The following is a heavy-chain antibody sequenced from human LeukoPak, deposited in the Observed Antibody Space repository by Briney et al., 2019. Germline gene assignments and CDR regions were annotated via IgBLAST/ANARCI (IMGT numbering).Heavy chain of an antibody. D-gene: IGHD3-22*01. J-gene: IGHJ5*02. Sequence: GGSLRLSCAASGFTFSNAWMSWVRQAPGKGLEWVGRIKTKTDGGTTDYAAPVKGRFTISRDDSKNTLYLQMNSLRAEDTAVYYCARHYYDSSGLSAEDWFDPWGQGTLVTVSS. CDR2: IKTKTDGGTT. V-gene: IGHV3-15*01. CDR3: ARHYYDSSGLSAEDWFDP. CDR1: GFTFSNAW.